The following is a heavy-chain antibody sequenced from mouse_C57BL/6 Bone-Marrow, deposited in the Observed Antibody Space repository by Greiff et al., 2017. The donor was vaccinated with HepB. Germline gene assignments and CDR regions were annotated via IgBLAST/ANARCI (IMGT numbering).Heavy chain of an antibody. V-gene: IGHV1-26*01. D-gene: IGHD2-4*01. CDR2: INPNNGGT. Sequence: EVQLQQSGPELVKPGASVKISCKASGYTFTDYYMNWVKQSHGKSLEWIGDINPNNGGTSYNQKFKGKATLTVDKSSSTAYMELRSLTSEDSAVYYCALYYDYENWYFDVWGTGTTVTVSS. CDR3: ALYYDYENWYFDV. CDR1: GYTFTDYY. J-gene: IGHJ1*03.